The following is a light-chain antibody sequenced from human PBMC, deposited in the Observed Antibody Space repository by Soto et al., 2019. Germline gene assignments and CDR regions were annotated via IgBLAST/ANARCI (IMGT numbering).Light chain of an antibody. CDR2: EVN. J-gene: IGLJ1*01. Sequence: SPLTQPHSASGSPGQSVSISCTGTSSDVGGYNYVSWYQQHPGKAPKLMIYEVNKRPSGVPDRFSGSKSGNTASLTVSGLQAEDEADYYCSSYAGSSNVFGTGTKVTVL. V-gene: IGLV2-8*01. CDR1: SSDVGGYNY. CDR3: SSYAGSSNV.